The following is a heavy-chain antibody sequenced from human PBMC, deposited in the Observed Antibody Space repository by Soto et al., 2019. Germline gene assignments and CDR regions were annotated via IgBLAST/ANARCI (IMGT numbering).Heavy chain of an antibody. Sequence: SETLSLTCIVSGGSISEKYWNWVRQPPGKGLEWIGLIFANGHTDYNPSLKSRVTTSVDASKNQFSLRLTSMTAADTAVYYCLASLAASGLNWLDPWGRGPWSPSPQ. CDR1: GGSISEKY. D-gene: IGHD6-13*01. J-gene: IGHJ5*02. CDR3: LASLAASGLNWLDP. V-gene: IGHV4-4*07. CDR2: IFANGHT.